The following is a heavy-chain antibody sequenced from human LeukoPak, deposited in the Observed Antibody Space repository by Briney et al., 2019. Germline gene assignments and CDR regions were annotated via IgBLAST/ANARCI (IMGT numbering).Heavy chain of an antibody. CDR1: GFTVSSNY. V-gene: IGHV3-53*01. CDR3: ARGFSEDYGDYFDY. CDR2: IYNDGHGGNT. D-gene: IGHD4-17*01. Sequence: GGSLRLSCAASGFTVSSNYMSWVRQAPGKGLEWVSVIYNDGHGGNTYYADSVKGRFTISRDNSKNTLYLQMNSLRADDTAVYYCARGFSEDYGDYFDYWGQGTLVTVSS. J-gene: IGHJ4*02.